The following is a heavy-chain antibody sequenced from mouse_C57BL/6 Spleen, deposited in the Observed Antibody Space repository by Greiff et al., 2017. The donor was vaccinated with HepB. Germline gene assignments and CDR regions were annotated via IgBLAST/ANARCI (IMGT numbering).Heavy chain of an antibody. V-gene: IGHV5-17*01. Sequence: EVKVVESGGGLVKPGGSLKLSCAASGFTFSDYGMHWVRQAPEKGLEWVAYISSGSSTIYYADTVKGRFTISRDNAKNTLFLQMTSLRSEDTAMYYCARPLYSNFYWYFDVWGTGTTVTVSS. J-gene: IGHJ1*03. CDR2: ISSGSSTI. CDR3: ARPLYSNFYWYFDV. CDR1: GFTFSDYG. D-gene: IGHD2-5*01.